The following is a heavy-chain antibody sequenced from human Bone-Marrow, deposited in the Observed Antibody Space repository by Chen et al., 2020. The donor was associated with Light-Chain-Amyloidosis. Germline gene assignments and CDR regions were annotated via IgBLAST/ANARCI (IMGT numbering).Heavy chain of an antibody. D-gene: IGHD4-17*01. V-gene: IGHV3-30*18. CDR1: GFKFSSFG. J-gene: IGHJ4*02. CDR2: ISFDGNTK. CDR3: AKGVAGGDYGDYWAY. Sequence: QLQLVESGGGVVQPGRSLRVSCAASGFKFSSFGMHWIRQSPGKGLEWVAVISFDGNTKYYADSVKGRFTISRDNSKNTVYLQMNGLRTEDTAVYFCAKGVAGGDYGDYWAYWGQGTLVIVSS.